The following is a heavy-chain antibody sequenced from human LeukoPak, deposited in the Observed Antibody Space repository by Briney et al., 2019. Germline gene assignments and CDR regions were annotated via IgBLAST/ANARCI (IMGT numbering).Heavy chain of an antibody. V-gene: IGHV3-74*01. CDR1: GFTFSNYW. CDR2: IDSDGSSR. CDR3: ARGLTVFGVVNDAFDI. J-gene: IGHJ3*02. Sequence: QAGGSLRLSCVASGFTFSNYWMNWVRQAPGKGLLWVSRIDSDGSSRSYTDAVKGRFTISRDNAKNTLYLQMNSLRGEDTAVYYCARGLTVFGVVNDAFDIWGQGTMVTVSS. D-gene: IGHD3-3*01.